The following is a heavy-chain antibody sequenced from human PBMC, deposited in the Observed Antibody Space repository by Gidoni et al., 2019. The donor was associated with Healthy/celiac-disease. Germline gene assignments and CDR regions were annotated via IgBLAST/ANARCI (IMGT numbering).Heavy chain of an antibody. J-gene: IGHJ4*02. Sequence: EVQLVESGGGLVQPGGSLRLSCSASGFPFGSDQMNWVRQAPGKGLDWISYISSSGTTIYYADSVKGRFTISRDNAKNSLYLQMNSLRAEDSGVYFCARGLRAATVTLYYFDYWGQGTLVTVSS. CDR2: ISSSGTTI. V-gene: IGHV3-48*03. D-gene: IGHD4-17*01. CDR1: GFPFGSDQ. CDR3: ARGLRAATVTLYYFDY.